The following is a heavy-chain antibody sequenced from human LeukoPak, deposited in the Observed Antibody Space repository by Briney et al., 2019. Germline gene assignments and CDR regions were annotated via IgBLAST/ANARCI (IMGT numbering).Heavy chain of an antibody. D-gene: IGHD2-21*02. CDR1: GFIFNTFW. V-gene: IGHV3-49*04. CDR3: TRSRRVYCGGDCYSFDY. Sequence: PGGSLRLSCAASGFIFNTFWMNWVRLTPGKGLEWVGFIRSKAYGGATEYAASVKGRFIISRDDSKSIAYLQMNSLKTEDTAVYYCTRSRRVYCGGDCYSFDYWGQGTLVTVSS. J-gene: IGHJ4*02. CDR2: IRSKAYGGAT.